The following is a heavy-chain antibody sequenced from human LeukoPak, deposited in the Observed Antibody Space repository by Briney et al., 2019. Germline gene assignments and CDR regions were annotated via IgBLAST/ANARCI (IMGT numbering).Heavy chain of an antibody. CDR3: ARTQGYCSGGSCYGGWGYYYMDV. V-gene: IGHV4-59*12. J-gene: IGHJ6*03. Sequence: PSETLSLTCAVYGGSFSSYYWSWIRQPPGKGLEWIGYIYYSGSTNYNPSLKSRVTISVDTSKNQFSLKLSSVTAADTAVYYCARTQGYCSGGSCYGGWGYYYMDVWGKGTTVTVSS. CDR2: IYYSGST. D-gene: IGHD2-15*01. CDR1: GGSFSSYY.